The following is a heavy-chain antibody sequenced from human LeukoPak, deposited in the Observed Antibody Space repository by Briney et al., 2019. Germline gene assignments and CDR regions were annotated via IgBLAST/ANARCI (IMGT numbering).Heavy chain of an antibody. V-gene: IGHV3-53*01. Sequence: GGSLRLSCAASGFTVSNNYMTWVCQAPGKGLEWVSIIFAGVGTYYADSVRGRFTISRDNSKNTLYLQMNSLEAEDAAVYYCARGDRGTGQHFDYWGQGTLVTVS. CDR1: GFTVSNNY. D-gene: IGHD1-1*01. CDR2: IFAGVGT. J-gene: IGHJ4*02. CDR3: ARGDRGTGQHFDY.